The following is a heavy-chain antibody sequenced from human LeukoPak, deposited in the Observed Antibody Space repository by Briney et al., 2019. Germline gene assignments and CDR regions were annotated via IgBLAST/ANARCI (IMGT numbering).Heavy chain of an antibody. CDR1: GFTFSTYW. CDR3: AKAREYQLLAGFDY. D-gene: IGHD2-2*01. CDR2: INGDGSTT. V-gene: IGHV3-74*01. J-gene: IGHJ4*02. Sequence: HAGGSLRRSCAASGFTFSTYWMHWVRQAPGKGPLWVSHINGDGSTTNYADSVKGRFTISRDNAKNTLYLQMNSLRAEDTAVYYCAKAREYQLLAGFDYWGQGTLVTVSS.